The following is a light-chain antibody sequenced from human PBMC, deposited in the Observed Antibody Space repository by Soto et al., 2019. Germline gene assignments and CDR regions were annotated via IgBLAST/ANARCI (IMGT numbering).Light chain of an antibody. CDR1: YSNIGIND. Sequence: QSVLTQPPSASGTPGQRVTVSCSGTYSNIGINDVHWYRQLSGTAPQILIYDTSQRATGVPDRFSGSRSCTSASLVISGLQTEDEADYHCAAWDDSLNGPAFGGGTKLTVL. J-gene: IGLJ2*01. V-gene: IGLV1-44*01. CDR3: AAWDDSLNGPA. CDR2: DTS.